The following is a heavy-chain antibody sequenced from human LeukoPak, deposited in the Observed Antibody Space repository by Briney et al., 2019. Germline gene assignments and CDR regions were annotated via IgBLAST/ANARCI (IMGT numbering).Heavy chain of an antibody. Sequence: ASVRVSCKASGYTFTDYYINWVRQAPGQGLEWIGWINPNSGDTNYAQKFQDRVTMTRDTSISTAYIELNLLRSDDTAVFYCARGDYYGSPKVVAAWGQGTLVTVSS. CDR2: INPNSGDT. J-gene: IGHJ5*02. CDR3: ARGDYYGSPKVVAA. D-gene: IGHD3-10*01. CDR1: GYTFTDYY. V-gene: IGHV1-2*02.